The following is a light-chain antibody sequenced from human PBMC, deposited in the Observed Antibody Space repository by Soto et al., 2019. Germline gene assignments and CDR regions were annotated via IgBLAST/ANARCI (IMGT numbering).Light chain of an antibody. CDR3: TSYTSSSTLV. CDR1: SSDVGGYNY. J-gene: IGLJ2*01. Sequence: QSVLTQPASVSGSPGQSITISCTGTSSDVGGYNYVSWYQQHPGKAPKLMIYEVSNRPSGVSDRFSGSKSGNTASLIISGLQAEDEADYYCTSYTSSSTLVIGGGTQLTVL. CDR2: EVS. V-gene: IGLV2-14*01.